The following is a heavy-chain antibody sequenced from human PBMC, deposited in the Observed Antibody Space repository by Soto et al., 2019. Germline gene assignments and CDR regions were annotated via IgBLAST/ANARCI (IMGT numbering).Heavy chain of an antibody. V-gene: IGHV3-30*18. CDR2: ISYDGSNK. D-gene: IGHD6-19*01. J-gene: IGHJ6*02. CDR3: AKGHSSGWKTYYYYGMDV. CDR1: GFTFSSYG. Sequence: GGSLRLSCAASGFTFSSYGMHWVRQAPGKGLEWVAVISYDGSNKYYADSVKGRFTISRDNSKNTLYLQMNSLRAEDTAVYYCAKGHSSGWKTYYYYGMDVWGQGTTVTVSS.